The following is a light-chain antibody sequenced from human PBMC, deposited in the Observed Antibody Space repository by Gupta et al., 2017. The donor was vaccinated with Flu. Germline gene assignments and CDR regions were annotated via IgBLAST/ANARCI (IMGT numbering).Light chain of an antibody. Sequence: DIQMTQSASSLSASVGDRVTITCRASQGIGNYYASYQQKPGKLPKLLLYSASTTQTAVLSEFSSSRSAGAFSLIIISMQPADDATYYCCKEYGDAETFGHGTKVDIK. CDR1: QGIGNY. V-gene: IGKV1-27*01. J-gene: IGKJ3*01. CDR2: SAS. CDR3: CKEYGDAET.